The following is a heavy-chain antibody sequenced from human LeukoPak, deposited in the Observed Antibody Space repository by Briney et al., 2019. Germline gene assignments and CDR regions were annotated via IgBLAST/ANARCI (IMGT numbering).Heavy chain of an antibody. Sequence: GGSLRLSCAASELTFSSYSMNWVRQAPGMGLYWISSISSSTSYIYYADSLKGRFTISRDNAKNSLYFQMNSLRAEDTAVYYCARGRGYNGNDMGYFDYWGQGTLVTVSS. CDR1: ELTFSSYS. CDR3: ARGRGYNGNDMGYFDY. J-gene: IGHJ4*02. CDR2: ISSSTSYI. V-gene: IGHV3-21*01. D-gene: IGHD1-20*01.